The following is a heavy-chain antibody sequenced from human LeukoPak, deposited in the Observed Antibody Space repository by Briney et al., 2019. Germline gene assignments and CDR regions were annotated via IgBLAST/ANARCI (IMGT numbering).Heavy chain of an antibody. Sequence: SETLSLTCAVYGGSFSGYYWSWIRQPPGKGLEWIGEINHSGSTNYNPSLKSRVTISVDTSKNQFSLKLSSVTAADTAVYYCARHIVGYCSSTSCSGHKFDYWGQGTLVTVSS. V-gene: IGHV4-34*01. CDR2: INHSGST. D-gene: IGHD2-2*01. CDR1: GGSFSGYY. J-gene: IGHJ4*02. CDR3: ARHIVGYCSSTSCSGHKFDY.